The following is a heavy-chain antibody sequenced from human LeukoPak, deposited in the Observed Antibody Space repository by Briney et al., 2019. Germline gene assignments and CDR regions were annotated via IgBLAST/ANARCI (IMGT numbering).Heavy chain of an antibody. D-gene: IGHD3-22*01. Sequence: GGSLRLSCAASGFTFNSYEMNWVRQAPGKGLEWVSYISSGGGNIYYADSVKARFTISRDNAKNSLYLQMNSLRAEDTAGYYCARGSWYYESSGYYGALDYWGQGTLVTVSS. V-gene: IGHV3-48*03. CDR1: GFTFNSYE. J-gene: IGHJ4*02. CDR2: ISSGGGNI. CDR3: ARGSWYYESSGYYGALDY.